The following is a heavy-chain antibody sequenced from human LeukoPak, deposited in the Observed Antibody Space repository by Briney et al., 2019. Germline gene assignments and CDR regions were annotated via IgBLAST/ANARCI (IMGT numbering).Heavy chain of an antibody. CDR1: GFTFSTYW. CDR3: ARERGKRFGPDAFDI. J-gene: IGHJ3*02. Sequence: PGGSLRLSCAASGFTFSTYWMTWVRQAPGKGLEWVANMKQDGSEKYYVDSVKGRFTISRGNAKNSLYLQMNSLRAEDTAVYYCARERGKRFGPDAFDIWGQGTMVTVSS. V-gene: IGHV3-7*01. CDR2: MKQDGSEK. D-gene: IGHD3/OR15-3a*01.